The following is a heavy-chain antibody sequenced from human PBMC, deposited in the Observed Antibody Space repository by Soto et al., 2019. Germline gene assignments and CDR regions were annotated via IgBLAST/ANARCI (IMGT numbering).Heavy chain of an antibody. Sequence: EVQLVESGGGLVQPGGSLRLSCAASGFIVSSKYMSWVRQAPGKGXXXXXXIQSGGSTYYAGSVKGRFTISRDNSXXXXXXXXXXXXXXXXXXXXXXXXXXXXXXXXXXXXXMDVWGKGTTVTVSA. J-gene: IGHJ6*04. CDR1: GFIVSSKY. CDR3: XXXXXXXXXXXXXXXXMDV. CDR2: IQSGGST. V-gene: IGHV3-66*01.